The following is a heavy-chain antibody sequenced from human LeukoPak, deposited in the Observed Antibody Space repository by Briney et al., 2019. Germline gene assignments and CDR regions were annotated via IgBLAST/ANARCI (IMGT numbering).Heavy chain of an antibody. CDR1: GYTFTTYY. D-gene: IGHD5-24*01. V-gene: IGHV1-46*01. CDR3: ASGYKTVSVFDD. Sequence: ASVKVSCTASGYTFTTYYMHWMRQAPGQGLVWMGLINPSGGGTRYAQKFQGRVTMTRDTSTSTVYMELSSLRSEDTAVYYCASGYKTVSVFDDWGQGTLVTVSS. CDR2: INPSGGGT. J-gene: IGHJ4*02.